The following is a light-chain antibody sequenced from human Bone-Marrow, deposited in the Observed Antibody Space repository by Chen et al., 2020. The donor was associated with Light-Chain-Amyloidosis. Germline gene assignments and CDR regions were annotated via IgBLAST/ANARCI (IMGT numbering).Light chain of an antibody. Sequence: EIVLTQSPGTLSLSPGDRATLSCRASRRISPVYLAWYQQKPGQAPRLLISGTSNRATGIPDRFSCSGSVTEFSLTITRLEPEDFAVYFCQQSGISPFYTFGQGTKVEI. CDR2: GTS. J-gene: IGKJ2*01. V-gene: IGKV3-20*01. CDR1: RRISPVY. CDR3: QQSGISPFYT.